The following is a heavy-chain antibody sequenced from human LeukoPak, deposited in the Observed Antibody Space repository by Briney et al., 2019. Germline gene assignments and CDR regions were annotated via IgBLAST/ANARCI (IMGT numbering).Heavy chain of an antibody. J-gene: IGHJ4*02. CDR3: AASSIAARQGVTGFDY. CDR1: GFTFTSSA. D-gene: IGHD6-6*01. V-gene: IGHV1-58*02. Sequence: TSVKVSCKASGFTFTSSAMQWVRQARGQPLEWIVWIVVGSGNTNYAQKFQERVTITRDMSTSTAYMELSSLRSEDTAVYYCAASSIAARQGVTGFDYWGQGTLVTVSS. CDR2: IVVGSGNT.